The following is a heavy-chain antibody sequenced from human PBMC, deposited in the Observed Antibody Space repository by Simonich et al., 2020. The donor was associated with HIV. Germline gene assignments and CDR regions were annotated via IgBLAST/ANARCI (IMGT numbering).Heavy chain of an antibody. CDR3: ARGGNWFDY. D-gene: IGHD1-1*01. CDR2: IRTDTGNT. CDR1: GYTFTNYA. J-gene: IGHJ4*02. Sequence: QVQLVQSGGEVKKPGASVKVSCKASGYTFTNYAINWVRQAPGQGLEWMGWIRTDTGNTTYAQNLQGRVTMTTDTSARTAYMELRSLRSDDTAVYYCARGGNWFDYWGQGTLVTVSS. V-gene: IGHV1-18*01.